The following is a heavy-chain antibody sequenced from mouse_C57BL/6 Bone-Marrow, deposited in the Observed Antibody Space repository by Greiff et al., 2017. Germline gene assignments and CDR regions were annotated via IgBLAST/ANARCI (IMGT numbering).Heavy chain of an antibody. CDR1: GFNIKDDY. CDR2: IDPENGDT. D-gene: IGHD2-5*01. Sequence: EVQLQQSGAELVRPGASVTLSCTASGFNIKDDYMHWVKQRPEQGLEWIGWIDPENGDTEYASKFQGKATITADTSSNTAYLQLSSLTSEDTAVYYCTTYYSNFFVFAYWGQGTLVTVSA. CDR3: TTYYSNFFVFAY. V-gene: IGHV14-4*01. J-gene: IGHJ3*01.